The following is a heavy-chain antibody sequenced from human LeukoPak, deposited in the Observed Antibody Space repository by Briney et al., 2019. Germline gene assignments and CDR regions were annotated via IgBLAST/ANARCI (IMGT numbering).Heavy chain of an antibody. Sequence: SSETLSLTCTVSGGSISSSSYYWGWIRQPPGKGLEWIGSIYYSGSTYYNPSLKSRVTISVDTSKNQFSLKLSSVTAADTAVYYCARHSRAYYDILTGQLQNWFDPWGQGTLVTVSS. CDR2: IYYSGST. J-gene: IGHJ5*02. V-gene: IGHV4-39*07. CDR3: ARHSRAYYDILTGQLQNWFDP. CDR1: GGSISSSSYY. D-gene: IGHD3-9*01.